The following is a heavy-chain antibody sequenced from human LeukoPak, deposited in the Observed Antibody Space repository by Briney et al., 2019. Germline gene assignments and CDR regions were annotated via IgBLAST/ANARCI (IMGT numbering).Heavy chain of an antibody. CDR2: IYPGDSDT. Sequence: GESLKISCKGSGYSFTSYWIGWVRQMPGKGLEWMGIIYPGDSDTRYSPSFQGQVTISADKPISTAYPQWSSLKASDTAMYYCARLDGSGSYSTIYYYGMDVWGQGTTVTVSS. J-gene: IGHJ6*02. V-gene: IGHV5-51*01. CDR1: GYSFTSYW. CDR3: ARLDGSGSYSTIYYYGMDV. D-gene: IGHD3-10*01.